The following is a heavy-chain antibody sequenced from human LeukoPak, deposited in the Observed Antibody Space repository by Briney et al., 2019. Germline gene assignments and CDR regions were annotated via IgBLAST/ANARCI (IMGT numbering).Heavy chain of an antibody. D-gene: IGHD6-13*01. CDR1: GGSISSYY. J-gene: IGHJ4*02. CDR3: AREVHSSSWYRYFDY. V-gene: IGHV4-59*01. CDR2: IYYSGST. Sequence: SETLSLTCTVSGGSISSYYWSWIRQPPGKGLEWIGYIYYSGSTNYNPSLKSRVTISVDTSKNQFSLKLSSVTAADTAVYYCAREVHSSSWYRYFDYWGQGTLVTVSS.